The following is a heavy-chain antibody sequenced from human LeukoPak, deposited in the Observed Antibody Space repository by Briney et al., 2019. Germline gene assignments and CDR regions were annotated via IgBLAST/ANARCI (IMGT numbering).Heavy chain of an antibody. CDR3: ARDRDYGDYWGVWWYFDP. CDR2: FDPEDGET. D-gene: IGHD4-17*01. CDR1: GYTLTELS. V-gene: IGHV1-24*01. J-gene: IGHJ2*01. Sequence: ASVKVSCKVSGYTLTELSMHWVRQAPGKGLEWMGGFDPEDGETIYAQKFQGRVTMTEDTSTDTAYMELSSLRSEDTAVYYCARDRDYGDYWGVWWYFDPWGRGTLVTVSS.